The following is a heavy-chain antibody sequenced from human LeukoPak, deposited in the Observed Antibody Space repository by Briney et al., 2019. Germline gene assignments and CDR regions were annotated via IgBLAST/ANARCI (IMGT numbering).Heavy chain of an antibody. V-gene: IGHV4-34*01. CDR2: MNPSGST. J-gene: IGHJ6*03. CDR1: GGSFSGYY. CDR3: ARGRQDVTMIVVVMTAVSYYLDV. D-gene: IGHD3-22*01. Sequence: SETLSLTCAVYGGSFSGYYWTWIRQTPEKGLEWIGEMNPSGSTNYNPSLKSRVTISVDTSKNQFSLESSSVTAADTAVYYCARGRQDVTMIVVVMTAVSYYLDVWGKGTTVTVS.